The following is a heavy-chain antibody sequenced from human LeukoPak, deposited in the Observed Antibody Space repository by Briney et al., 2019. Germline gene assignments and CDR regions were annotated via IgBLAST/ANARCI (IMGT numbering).Heavy chain of an antibody. J-gene: IGHJ6*02. D-gene: IGHD3-3*01. CDR2: IYYSGST. CDR3: ASGIYDFWSGYYYGMDV. Sequence: SETLSLTCAVYGGSFSGYYWSWIRQPPGKGLEWIGYIYYSGSTNYNPSLKSRVTISVDTSKNQFSLKLSSVTAADTAVYYCASGIYDFWSGYYYGMDVWGQGTTVTVSS. CDR1: GGSFSGYY. V-gene: IGHV4-59*08.